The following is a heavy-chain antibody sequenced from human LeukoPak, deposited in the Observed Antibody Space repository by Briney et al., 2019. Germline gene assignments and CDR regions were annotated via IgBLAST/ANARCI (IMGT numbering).Heavy chain of an antibody. J-gene: IGHJ4*02. CDR1: GFTFSSYA. V-gene: IGHV3-23*01. CDR2: ISGSGAST. D-gene: IGHD3-3*01. CDR3: AKRMSDFWSGYHKFTFDF. Sequence: PGGSLRLSCAASGFTFSSYAMTWVRQAPGKGLEWVSAISGSGASTYYADSVKGRFTISRDNSKNTLYLQMNSLRAEDTAVYYYAKRMSDFWSGYHKFTFDFWGQGTLVTVSS.